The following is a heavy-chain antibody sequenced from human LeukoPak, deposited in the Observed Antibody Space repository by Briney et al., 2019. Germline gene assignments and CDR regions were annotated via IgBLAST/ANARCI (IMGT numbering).Heavy chain of an antibody. D-gene: IGHD3-16*01. CDR1: GFTFSSYA. Sequence: GGSLRLSCAASGFTFSSYAMHWVRQAPGKGLEWVAVISYDGSNKYYADSVKGRFTISRDNSKNTLCLQMNSLRAEDTAVYYCARDIDGSEGGFDYWGQGTLVTVSS. V-gene: IGHV3-30-3*01. CDR2: ISYDGSNK. CDR3: ARDIDGSEGGFDY. J-gene: IGHJ4*02.